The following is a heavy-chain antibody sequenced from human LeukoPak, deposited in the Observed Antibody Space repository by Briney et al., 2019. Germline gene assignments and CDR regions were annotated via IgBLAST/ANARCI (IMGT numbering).Heavy chain of an antibody. D-gene: IGHD4-17*01. J-gene: IGHJ4*02. CDR3: ARATNYGAYDV. CDR1: GFTFSSYA. CDR2: ISTNGGST. V-gene: IGHV3-64*02. Sequence: GGSLRLSCAASGFTFSSYAMHWVRQAPGKGLKYVSAISTNGGSTYYADSVKGRFIISRDNSKNTLYLQMGSLRAEDVAVYYCARATNYGAYDVWGQGTLVTVSS.